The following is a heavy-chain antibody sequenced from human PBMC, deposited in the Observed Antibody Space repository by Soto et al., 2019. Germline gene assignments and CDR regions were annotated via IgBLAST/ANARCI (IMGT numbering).Heavy chain of an antibody. D-gene: IGHD2-21*01. V-gene: IGHV4-4*07. CDR2: ISISGST. CDR3: ARGMTPPCAPAWYYFDS. J-gene: IGHJ4*02. Sequence: PSETLSLTGTVSDGSITSYYWTWVRQPAGKGLEWIGRISISGSTNYNPSLKSRVTMSVDVSKNQFSLRLTSVTAADTALYYCARGMTPPCAPAWYYFDSWGQGTLVTVSS. CDR1: DGSITSYY.